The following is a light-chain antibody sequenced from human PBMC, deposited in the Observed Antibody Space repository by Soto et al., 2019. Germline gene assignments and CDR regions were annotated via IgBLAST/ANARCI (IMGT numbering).Light chain of an antibody. CDR2: GAS. CDR1: QSVSSSY. J-gene: IGKJ1*01. V-gene: IGKV3-15*01. CDR3: QQYDYWPVT. Sequence: EIVLTQSPGTLSLSPGERATLSCRASQSVSSSYLAWYQQKPGQPPRLLIYGASTRATGIPARFSGSGSVTEFTLTISSLQSEDFAIYYCQQYDYWPVTFGQGTKV.